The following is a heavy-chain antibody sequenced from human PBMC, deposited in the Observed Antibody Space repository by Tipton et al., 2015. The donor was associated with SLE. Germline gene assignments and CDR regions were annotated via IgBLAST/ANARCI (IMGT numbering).Heavy chain of an antibody. CDR3: ARDTAHYGSGDGAFDI. Sequence: TLSLTCAVSGYSISSGYYWGWIRQPPGKGLEWIGSIYHIGSTYYNPTPKRRATISVETSKNQFSLKLSSVTAADTAVYYCARDTAHYGSGDGAFDIWGQGTMVTVSS. V-gene: IGHV4-38-2*02. CDR1: GYSISSGYY. D-gene: IGHD3-10*01. J-gene: IGHJ3*02. CDR2: IYHIGST.